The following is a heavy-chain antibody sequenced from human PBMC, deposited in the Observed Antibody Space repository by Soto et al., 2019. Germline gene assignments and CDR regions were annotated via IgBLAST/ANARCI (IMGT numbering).Heavy chain of an antibody. CDR3: ARAGIAAAGTYYYYYGMDV. J-gene: IGHJ6*02. V-gene: IGHV4-59*01. CDR2: IYYSGST. D-gene: IGHD6-13*01. CDR1: RGSINIYY. Sequence: SGSLSLTCTSCRGSINIYYWSWIWQPPGKGLEWIGYIYYSGSTNYNPSLKSRVTISVDTSKNQFSLKLSSVTAADTAVYYCARAGIAAAGTYYYYYGMDVWGQGTTVTVSS.